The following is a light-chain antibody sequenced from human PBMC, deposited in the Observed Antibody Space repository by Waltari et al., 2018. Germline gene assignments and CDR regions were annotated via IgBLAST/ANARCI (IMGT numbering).Light chain of an antibody. CDR2: VNSDGSH. V-gene: IGLV4-69*01. Sequence: QLVLTHSPSASASLGASVTLTCTLSSGHSGTIIAWLQTQPEKGPRYLMKVNSDGSHTKGDEIPDRFSGSSSGAERYLTISSLQSEDEADYYCQTGGHGTWVFGGGTKLTVL. CDR1: SGHSGTI. CDR3: QTGGHGTWV. J-gene: IGLJ3*02.